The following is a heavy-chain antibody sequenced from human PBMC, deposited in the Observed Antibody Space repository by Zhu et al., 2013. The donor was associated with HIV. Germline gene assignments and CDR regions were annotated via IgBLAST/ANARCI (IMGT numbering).Heavy chain of an antibody. CDR1: GGTFSSYT. V-gene: IGHV1-69*02. D-gene: IGHD3-16*01. CDR2: IIPILGIA. CDR3: ARGGASMGHYDYVWGSYEAYNWFDP. J-gene: IGHJ5*02. Sequence: QVQLVQSGAEVKKPGSSVKVSCKASGGTFSSYTISWVRQAPGQGLEWMGRIIPILGIANYAQKFQGRVTITADKSTSTAYMELSSLRSEDTAVYYCARGGASMGHYDYVWGSYEAYNWFDPWGQGTLVTVSS.